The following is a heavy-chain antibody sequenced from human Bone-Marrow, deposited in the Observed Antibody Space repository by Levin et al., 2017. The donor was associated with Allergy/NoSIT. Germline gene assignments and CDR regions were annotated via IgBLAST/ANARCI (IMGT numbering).Heavy chain of an antibody. CDR3: ARGDRSSGWPD. V-gene: IGHV3-23*01. CDR2: IGGNGGGT. Sequence: GGSLRLSCAASGFTFSTYVMSWVRQAPGKGLEWVSAIGGNGGGTYYADSVRGRFTISRDNSKNTLFLQMNSLRVEDTAVYYCARGDRSSGWPDWGQGALVTVSS. D-gene: IGHD6-19*01. J-gene: IGHJ4*02. CDR1: GFTFSTYV.